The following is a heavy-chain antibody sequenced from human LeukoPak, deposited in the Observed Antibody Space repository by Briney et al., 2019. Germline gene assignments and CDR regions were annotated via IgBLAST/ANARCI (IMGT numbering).Heavy chain of an antibody. CDR2: INQGGGDT. CDR1: GFTFRTCW. CDR3: ARLLGDRTIYDY. J-gene: IGHJ4*02. Sequence: GGSLRLSCAASGFTFRTCWMSWVRQAPGTGLEWVASINQGGGDTYYVESVKGRFTISRDNAMNSFFLQMNNLRVEDTAVYYCARLLGDRTIYDYWGQGTLVTVSS. D-gene: IGHD2-21*01. V-gene: IGHV3-7*01.